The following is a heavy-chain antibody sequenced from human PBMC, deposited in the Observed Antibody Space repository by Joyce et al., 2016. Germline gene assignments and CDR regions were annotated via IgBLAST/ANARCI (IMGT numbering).Heavy chain of an antibody. CDR3: ARNGDLHSTGWNTFDY. Sequence: QVQLRESGPGLVKPSESLSLTCSVAGDHISTHDWSLIRQSPGKGLEWIGDLRYNGNTNSNPSLGSRLTISGDTSKNQFSLKLNSLTAADTAVYYCARNGDLHSTGWNTFDYWGQGILVIVSS. CDR2: LRYNGNT. CDR1: GDHISTHD. D-gene: IGHD6-19*01. J-gene: IGHJ4*02. V-gene: IGHV4-59*11.